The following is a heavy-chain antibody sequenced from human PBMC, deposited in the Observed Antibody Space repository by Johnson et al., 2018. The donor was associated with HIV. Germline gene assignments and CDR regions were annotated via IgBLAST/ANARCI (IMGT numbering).Heavy chain of an antibody. CDR3: AKGLVYADPDDAFDI. Sequence: QVQLVESGGGVVQPGRSLRLSCAASGFTFSDYYMSWIRQAPGKGLEWVSYISSSGSTIYYADSVKGRFTISRDNAKNTLYLQMNSLRAEDTAVYYCAKGLVYADPDDAFDIWGQGTMVTVSS. J-gene: IGHJ3*02. D-gene: IGHD2-8*01. CDR2: ISSSGSTI. CDR1: GFTFSDYY. V-gene: IGHV3-11*04.